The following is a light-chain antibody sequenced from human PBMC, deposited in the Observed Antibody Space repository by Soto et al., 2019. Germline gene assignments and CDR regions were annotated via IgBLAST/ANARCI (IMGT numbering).Light chain of an antibody. V-gene: IGKV3-20*01. CDR1: QSVASSY. CDR3: QQGLT. J-gene: IGKJ4*01. CDR2: SAS. Sequence: IVLTQSPGTLSLSPGERATLSCRASQSVASSYLAWYQQKPGQAPRLLIYSASNRATGIPDRFSGSGSGTDFILTISGLEPEDLAVYYCQQGLTFGGGTTVEIK.